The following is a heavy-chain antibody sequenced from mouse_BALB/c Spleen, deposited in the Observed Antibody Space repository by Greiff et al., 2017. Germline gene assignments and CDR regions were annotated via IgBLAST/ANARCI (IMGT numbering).Heavy chain of an antibody. V-gene: IGHV5-17*02. CDR1: GFTFSSFG. Sequence: EVKLMESGGGLVQPGGSRKLSCAASGFTFSSFGMHWVRQAPEKGLEWVAYISSGSSTIYHADTVKGRFTISRDNPKNTLFLQMTSLRSEDTAMYYCARSDWYFDVWGAGTTVTVSS. CDR2: ISSGSSTI. J-gene: IGHJ1*01. CDR3: ARSDWYFDV.